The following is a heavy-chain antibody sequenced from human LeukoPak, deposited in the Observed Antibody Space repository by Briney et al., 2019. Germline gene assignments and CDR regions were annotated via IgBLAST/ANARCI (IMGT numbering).Heavy chain of an antibody. J-gene: IGHJ4*02. D-gene: IGHD3-22*01. V-gene: IGHV3-30-3*01. CDR3: ARDYGSGYPVDY. CDR2: ISYDGSNK. Sequence: PGGSLRLSCAASGFTFSSYAMHWVRQAPGKGLEWVAVISYDGSNKYYADSVKGRFTISRDNSKNTLYLQMNSLRAEDTAVYYCARDYGSGYPVDYWGQGTLVTVSS. CDR1: GFTFSSYA.